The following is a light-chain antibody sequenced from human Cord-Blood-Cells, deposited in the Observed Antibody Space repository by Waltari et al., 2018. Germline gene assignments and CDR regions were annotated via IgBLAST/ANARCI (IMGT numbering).Light chain of an antibody. V-gene: IGKV1-39*01. J-gene: IGKJ4*01. CDR2: AAS. CDR3: QQSYGTPLLT. CDR1: HSISSY. Sequence: DIQMTQSPSSRSASVVDRVTITFRASHSISSYINWYQQTPGKAPKLLISAASSLQRGVPSSFSGSGSWTDFTITISSMQPEDFATYYCQQSYGTPLLTFGGGTKVEIK.